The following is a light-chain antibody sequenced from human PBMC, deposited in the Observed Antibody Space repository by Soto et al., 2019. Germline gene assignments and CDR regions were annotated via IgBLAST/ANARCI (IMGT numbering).Light chain of an antibody. CDR1: QSVSSY. CDR2: EAS. J-gene: IGKJ1*01. V-gene: IGKV3-11*01. CDR3: QQRSDWPWT. Sequence: EIVLTQSPFTLSLSPGERATLSCRASQSVSSYLAWYQQKPGQAPRLLMYEASNRATGIPARFSGGGSGTDFTLTISSLEPEDFAVYYCQQRSDWPWTFGQGTKVDIK.